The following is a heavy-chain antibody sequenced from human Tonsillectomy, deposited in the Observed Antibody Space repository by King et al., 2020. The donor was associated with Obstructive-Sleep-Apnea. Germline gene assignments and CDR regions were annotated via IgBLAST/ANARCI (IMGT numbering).Heavy chain of an antibody. V-gene: IGHV3-9*01. CDR1: GFTFDDYA. J-gene: IGHJ4*02. D-gene: IGHD2-15*01. CDR3: AKDMTPHVFYYFDF. CDR2: ISWNRDSI. Sequence: VQLVESGGGLVQPGRSLRLSCAASGFTFDDYAIHWVRQAPGKGLDWVSGISWNRDSINYADSVKGRFTISRDNAKNSPYLQMNSLRAEDTAFYYCAKDMTPHVFYYFDFWGQGTLVTVSS.